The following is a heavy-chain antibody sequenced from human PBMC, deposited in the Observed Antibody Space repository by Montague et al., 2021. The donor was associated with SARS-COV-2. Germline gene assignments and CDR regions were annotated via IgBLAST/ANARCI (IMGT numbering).Heavy chain of an antibody. CDR3: ARSPGEYYGMDV. CDR1: GGSITNYY. V-gene: IGHV4-4*07. J-gene: IGHJ6*02. CDR2: IYTSGSI. Sequence: SETLSLTCNVSGGSITNYYWSWIRQPAGKGLECIGRIYTSGSINYNPSLKTRITLSVDTSKNQLSLRLTSVTAADTAVYYCARSPGEYYGMDVWGQGTTVTVSS. D-gene: IGHD3-16*01.